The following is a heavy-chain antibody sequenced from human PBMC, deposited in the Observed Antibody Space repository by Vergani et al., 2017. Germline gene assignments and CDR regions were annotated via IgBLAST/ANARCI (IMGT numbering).Heavy chain of an antibody. CDR1: GGSFTSYY. V-gene: IGHV4-34*01. D-gene: IGHD2-8*01. CDR3: ARVNTETNGHLYYDYYMDV. J-gene: IGHJ6*03. CDR2: IDHTGRP. Sequence: QVQLQQWGGGLLKPSETLSLTCVVNGGSFTSYYWTWIRQSPGEGLGWVGDIDHTGRPDYNPSLKSRLTMSVAKSRNQFSLTLNSVTATDTAIYFCARVNTETNGHLYYDYYMDVWGQGTAVTVS.